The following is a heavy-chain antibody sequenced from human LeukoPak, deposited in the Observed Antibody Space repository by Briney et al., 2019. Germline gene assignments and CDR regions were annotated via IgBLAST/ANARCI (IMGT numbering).Heavy chain of an antibody. V-gene: IGHV3-7*03. CDR2: IRPDGSEK. J-gene: IGHJ4*02. CDR3: ARENYFSFEY. CDR1: GFTFSSYA. D-gene: IGHD3-16*01. Sequence: GGSLRLSCAASGFTFSSYAMHWVRQAPGKGLEWVANIRPDGSEKYYADSVRGRCTISRDNTRNTLDLQMNSLRPEDTAVYYCARENYFSFEYWGQGALVTVSS.